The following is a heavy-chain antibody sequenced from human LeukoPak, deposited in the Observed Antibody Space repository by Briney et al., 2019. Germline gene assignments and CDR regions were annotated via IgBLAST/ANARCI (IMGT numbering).Heavy chain of an antibody. CDR3: ARPPYPGATLFYFDS. V-gene: IGHV3-7*01. J-gene: IGHJ4*02. CDR2: IKPDGSDN. Sequence: GGSLRLSCAASRFTFTGYWMTWVRQAPGKGLERVAFIKPDGSDNYYADSVKGRFTISRDNAKNSLYLQMNSLGAEDTAVYYWARPPYPGATLFYFDSWGQGTLVTVSS. D-gene: IGHD2/OR15-2a*01. CDR1: RFTFTGYW.